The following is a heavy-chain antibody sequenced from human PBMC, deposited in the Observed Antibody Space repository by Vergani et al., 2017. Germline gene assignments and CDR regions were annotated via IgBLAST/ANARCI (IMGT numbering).Heavy chain of an antibody. D-gene: IGHD3-10*01. CDR2: IYWDDDK. V-gene: IGHV2-5*08. Sequence: QESGPGLVKPSETLSLTCTVSGGSISSYYWSWIRQPPGKALEWLALIYWDDDKRYSPSLKSRLTITKDTSKNQVVLTMTNMDPVDTATYYCAHSAVYGSGSYSTEWYYGMDVWGQGTTVTVSS. J-gene: IGHJ6*02. CDR1: GGSISSYYW. CDR3: AHSAVYGSGSYSTEWYYGMDV.